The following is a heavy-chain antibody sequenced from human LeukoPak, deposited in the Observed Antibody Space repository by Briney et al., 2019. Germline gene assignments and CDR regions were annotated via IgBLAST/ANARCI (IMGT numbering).Heavy chain of an antibody. D-gene: IGHD3-9*01. CDR1: GITVSTNY. Sequence: PGGSLRLSCAASGITVSTNYMSWVRQAPGKGLEWVSIIYSGGSTYYADSVKGRFTISRDNSKNTLYLQMYSLRAEDTAVYYCARLHYDILTGPFDYWGQGTLVTVSS. CDR2: IYSGGST. CDR3: ARLHYDILTGPFDY. V-gene: IGHV3-66*04. J-gene: IGHJ4*02.